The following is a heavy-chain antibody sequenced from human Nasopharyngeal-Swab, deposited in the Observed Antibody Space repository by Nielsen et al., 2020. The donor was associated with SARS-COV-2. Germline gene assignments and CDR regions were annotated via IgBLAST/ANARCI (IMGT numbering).Heavy chain of an antibody. V-gene: IGHV1-18*04. D-gene: IGHD2-2*01. J-gene: IGHJ6*03. CDR1: GYTFTSYG. CDR2: ISAYNGNT. Sequence: ASVKVSCKASGYTFTSYGISWVRQAPGQGLEWMGWISAYNGNTNYAQKPQGRVTMTTDTSTSTAYMELRSLRSDDTAVYYCARVRREYCSSTSCYPGYYYYMDVWGKGTTVTVSS. CDR3: ARVRREYCSSTSCYPGYYYYMDV.